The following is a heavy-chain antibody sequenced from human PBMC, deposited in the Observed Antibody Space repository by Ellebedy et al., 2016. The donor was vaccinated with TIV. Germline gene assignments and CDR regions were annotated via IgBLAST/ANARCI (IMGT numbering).Heavy chain of an antibody. V-gene: IGHV3-7*03. CDR2: MKQDGSEE. Sequence: GESLKISCAASGFTFSNYWMTWVRQAPGRGLEWVANMKQDGSEEYYVDSVKGRFIISRDNAKNSLYLQMNSLRAEDTAVYYCARGDNYYYDSSGYYYNYWGQGTLVTVSS. J-gene: IGHJ4*02. D-gene: IGHD3-22*01. CDR1: GFTFSNYW. CDR3: ARGDNYYYDSSGYYYNY.